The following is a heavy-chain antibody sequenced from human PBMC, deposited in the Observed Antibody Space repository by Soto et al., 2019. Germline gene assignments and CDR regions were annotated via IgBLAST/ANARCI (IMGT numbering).Heavy chain of an antibody. Sequence: QITLKESSPPLVKPTQTLTLTCTFSGFSLSTSGVGVGWIRQPPGTALEWLALIYWDDVKCYSPSLKSRITTTKDTSKNQVVLTRTNRDPVDTATYYCAHRPNLTVGYIFDYWGQGTLVTVSS. J-gene: IGHJ4*02. CDR1: GFSLSTSGVG. CDR3: AHRPNLTVGYIFDY. CDR2: IYWDDVK. V-gene: IGHV2-5*02. D-gene: IGHD5-12*01.